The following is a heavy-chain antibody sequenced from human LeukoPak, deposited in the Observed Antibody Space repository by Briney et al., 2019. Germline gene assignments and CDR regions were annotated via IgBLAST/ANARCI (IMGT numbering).Heavy chain of an antibody. CDR2: FYYTGST. D-gene: IGHD5/OR15-5a*01. CDR1: GGSVSGGSYY. Sequence: PSETLSLTCTVSGGSVSGGSYYWSWIRQPPGKGPEWIGYFYYTGSTNYNPSLKSRVTISVDTSKNQFSLRLSSVTAADTAVYYCASGQFLVSNDYWGQGILVTVSS. V-gene: IGHV4-61*01. CDR3: ASGQFLVSNDY. J-gene: IGHJ4*02.